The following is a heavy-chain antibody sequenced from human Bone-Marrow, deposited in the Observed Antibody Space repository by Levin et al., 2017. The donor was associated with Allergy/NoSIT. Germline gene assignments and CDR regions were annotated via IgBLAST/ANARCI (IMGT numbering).Heavy chain of an antibody. Sequence: ASVKVSCKASGYTFTGYYMHWVRQAPGQGLEWMGWINPDSGGTSYAQKFQGRVTMPGDTSITTAYMELSRLRSDDTAVFYCTRGGNDYGTKKNWFDPWGQGTLVTVSS. D-gene: IGHD4-17*01. CDR1: GYTFTGYY. CDR3: TRGGNDYGTKKNWFDP. J-gene: IGHJ5*02. V-gene: IGHV1-2*02. CDR2: INPDSGGT.